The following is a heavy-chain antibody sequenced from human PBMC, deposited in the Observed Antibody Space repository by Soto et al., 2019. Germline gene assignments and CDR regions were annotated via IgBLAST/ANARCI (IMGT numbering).Heavy chain of an antibody. Sequence: SETLSLTCTVSGGSISSYYWSWIRQPPGKGLEWIGNVHYSGITNYNPPLKSRVTISVDTSKNQFSLMLSSVTEADTAPYYSARHTGYWIGHSCYGYYTMDVWGQVTTVTVS. J-gene: IGHJ6*02. D-gene: IGHD2-15*01. CDR1: GGSISSYY. CDR3: ARHTGYWIGHSCYGYYTMDV. CDR2: VHYSGIT. V-gene: IGHV4-59*08.